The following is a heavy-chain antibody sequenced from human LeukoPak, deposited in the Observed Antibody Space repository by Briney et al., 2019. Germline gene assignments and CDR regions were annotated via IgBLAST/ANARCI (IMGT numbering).Heavy chain of an antibody. CDR1: GYTFTNYG. D-gene: IGHD2-2*01. CDR2: ISAYNGNT. J-gene: IGHJ4*02. CDR3: ARDPPYCSNTNCYFDY. V-gene: IGHV1-18*01. Sequence: ASVKVFCRASGYTFTNYGIIWVPQAPGQGLEWMGWISAYNGNTNYAQKLQGRVTMTTDTSTSTAYMELRSLRSDDAAVYYCARDPPYCSNTNCYFDYWGQGTLVTVCS.